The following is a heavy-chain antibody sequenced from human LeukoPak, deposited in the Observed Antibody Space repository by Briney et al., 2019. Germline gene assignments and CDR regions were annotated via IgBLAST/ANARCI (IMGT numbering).Heavy chain of an antibody. CDR2: IKSDGSDT. CDR3: ARGFWTGVEY. J-gene: IGHJ4*02. Sequence: PGGPLRLSCAASGFTFGTYWMHWVRQAPGEGLVWVSRIKSDGSDTSYADSVKGRFTISRDNAKNTLYLQMNSLRAEDTAVYYCARGFWTGVEYWGQGALVTVSS. D-gene: IGHD3/OR15-3a*01. V-gene: IGHV3-74*01. CDR1: GFTFGTYW.